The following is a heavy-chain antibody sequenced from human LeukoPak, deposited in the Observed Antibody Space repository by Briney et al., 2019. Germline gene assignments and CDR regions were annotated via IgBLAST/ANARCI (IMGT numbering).Heavy chain of an antibody. D-gene: IGHD2-15*01. CDR3: ARLPHCSGGSCYSGRDY. CDR2: IYYSGST. J-gene: IGHJ4*02. Sequence: SETLSLTCTFSGGSISSYYWSWIRQPPGKGLEWIGYIYYSGSTNYNPSLKSRVTISVDTSKNQFSLKLSPVTAADTAVYYCARLPHCSGGSCYSGRDYWGQGTLVTVSS. V-gene: IGHV4-59*01. CDR1: GGSISSYY.